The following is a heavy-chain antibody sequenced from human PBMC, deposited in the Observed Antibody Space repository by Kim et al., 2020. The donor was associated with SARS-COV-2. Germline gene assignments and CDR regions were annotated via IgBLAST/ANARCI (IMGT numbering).Heavy chain of an antibody. Sequence: GGSLRLSWAASGFTFDDYAMHWVRQAPGKGLEWVSGISWNSGSIGYADSVKGRFTISRDNAKNSLYLQMNSLRAEDTALYYCAKGTRRITMIAPFDYWGQGTLVTVSS. CDR1: GFTFDDYA. D-gene: IGHD3-22*01. J-gene: IGHJ4*02. CDR3: AKGTRRITMIAPFDY. CDR2: ISWNSGSI. V-gene: IGHV3-9*01.